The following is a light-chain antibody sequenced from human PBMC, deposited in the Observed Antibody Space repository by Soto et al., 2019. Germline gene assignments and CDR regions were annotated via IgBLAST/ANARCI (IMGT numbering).Light chain of an antibody. CDR3: AAWDDSLNGFYV. J-gene: IGLJ1*01. CDR2: SNN. Sequence: QSVLTQPPSASGTPGQRVTISCSGSSSNIRSNTVNWYQQLPGTAPKLLIYSNNQRPSGVPDRFSGSKSGTSASLAISGLQSEDEADYYCAAWDDSLNGFYVFGTGTKVTV. V-gene: IGLV1-44*01. CDR1: SSNIRSNT.